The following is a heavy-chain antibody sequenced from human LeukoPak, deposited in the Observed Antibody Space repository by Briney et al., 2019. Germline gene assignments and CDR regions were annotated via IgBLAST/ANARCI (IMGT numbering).Heavy chain of an antibody. D-gene: IGHD2-21*02. CDR1: GFTFSNAW. CDR3: TTVAASDCGGDCYAVVH. Sequence: GGSLRLSCVASGFTFSNAWMSWVRQAPGEGLELVGRIKSKRDGGTTEFAAPVKGRFTISRDDSENTVYLQMNSLEAEDLGVYYCTTVAASDCGGDCYAVVHWGQGALVAVSS. V-gene: IGHV3-15*01. CDR2: IKSKRDGGTT. J-gene: IGHJ4*02.